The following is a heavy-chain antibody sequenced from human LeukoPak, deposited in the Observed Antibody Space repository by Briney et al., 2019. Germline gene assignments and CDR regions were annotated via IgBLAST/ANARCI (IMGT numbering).Heavy chain of an antibody. CDR1: GGTFSSYA. CDR3: ARDLRHRYYDSSVYYYYMDV. V-gene: IGHV1-69*05. J-gene: IGHJ6*03. CDR2: IIPIFGTA. Sequence: SVKVSCKASGGTFSSYAISWVRQAPGQGLEWMGRIIPIFGTANYAQKFQGRVTITTDESTSTAYMELSSLRSEDTAVYYCARDLRHRYYDSSVYYYYMDVWGKGTTVTVSS. D-gene: IGHD3-22*01.